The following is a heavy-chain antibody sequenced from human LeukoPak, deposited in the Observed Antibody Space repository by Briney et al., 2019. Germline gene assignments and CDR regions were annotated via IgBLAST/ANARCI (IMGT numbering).Heavy chain of an antibody. CDR1: GFTFSSYG. CDR3: AKGGRSAFDI. J-gene: IGHJ3*02. D-gene: IGHD1-14*01. Sequence: GRSLRLSCAASGFTFSSYGMHWVRQAPGKGLEWVAGISYDGSNKYYADSVKGRFTISRDNSKNTLYLQMNSLRAEDTAVYYCAKGGRSAFDIWGQGTMVTVSS. CDR2: ISYDGSNK. V-gene: IGHV3-30*18.